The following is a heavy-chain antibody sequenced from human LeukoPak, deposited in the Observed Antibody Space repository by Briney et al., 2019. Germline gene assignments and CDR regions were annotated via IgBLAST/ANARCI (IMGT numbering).Heavy chain of an antibody. J-gene: IGHJ4*02. Sequence: PGGSLRLSCAASGFTFSSYAMHWVRQAPGKGLEWVAVISYDGSNKYYADSVKGRFTISRDNSKNTLYLQMNSLRAEDTAVYYCAKDFIAAAAYYQYYFDYWGQGTLVTVSS. V-gene: IGHV3-30*04. CDR1: GFTFSSYA. CDR2: ISYDGSNK. D-gene: IGHD6-13*01. CDR3: AKDFIAAAAYYQYYFDY.